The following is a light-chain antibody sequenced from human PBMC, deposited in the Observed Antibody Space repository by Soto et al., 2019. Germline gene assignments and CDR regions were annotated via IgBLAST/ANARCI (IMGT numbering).Light chain of an antibody. CDR1: QSVMNN. CDR2: GSS. Sequence: EIVMTQSPVTLSVSPGERATVPCRASQSVMNNLAWYQQKPGQAPRLLIYGSSTRATGVPARFSGSGSGADFTLTISNLQSEDFAVYYCQQYTNWPPITFGQGTRLEIK. V-gene: IGKV3-15*01. J-gene: IGKJ5*01. CDR3: QQYTNWPPIT.